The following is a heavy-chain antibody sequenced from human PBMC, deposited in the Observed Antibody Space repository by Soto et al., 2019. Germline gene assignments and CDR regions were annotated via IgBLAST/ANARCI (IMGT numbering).Heavy chain of an antibody. D-gene: IGHD3-9*01. CDR2: ISTFNGKT. CDR1: RYTFTRHG. Sequence: QVQVVQSGGDVKPPGASVKVSCTTFRYTFTRHGIAWVRKAPGHGLEWMGWISTFNGKTDSAQKFQEKDNMTAATLTITVHMALRSLRSDDTAVYYCARLLTEGETFREEACDLWGQGLKVTVSS. V-gene: IGHV1-18*01. J-gene: IGHJ3*01. CDR3: ARLLTEGETFREEACDL.